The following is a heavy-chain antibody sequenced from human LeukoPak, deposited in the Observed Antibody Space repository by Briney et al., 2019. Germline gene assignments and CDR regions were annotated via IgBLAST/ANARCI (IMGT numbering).Heavy chain of an antibody. Sequence: SETLSLTCTVSGGSISSGDSYWSWIRQPPGKGLEWIGYIYYSLNTFYHSSLKSRVTISLDPSKHLLSLNLSSVAAADTAVYYCATEPVAPALTWYFDLWGRGTLVTVSS. V-gene: IGHV4-30-4*01. CDR1: GGSISSGDSY. D-gene: IGHD2-2*01. CDR3: ATEPVAPALTWYFDL. J-gene: IGHJ2*01. CDR2: IYYSLNT.